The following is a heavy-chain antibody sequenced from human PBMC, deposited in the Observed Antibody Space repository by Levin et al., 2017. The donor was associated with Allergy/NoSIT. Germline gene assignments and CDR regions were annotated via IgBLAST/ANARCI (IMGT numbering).Heavy chain of an antibody. J-gene: IGHJ6*02. V-gene: IGHV3-48*02. CDR2: ISSSSSTI. Sequence: GGSLRLSCAASGFTFSSYSMNWVRQAPGKGLEWVSYISSSSSTIYYADSVKGRFTISRDNAKNSLYLQMNSLRDEDTAVYYCASTPTSPYYYYYGMDVWGQGTTVTVSS. CDR3: ASTPTSPYYYYYGMDV. D-gene: IGHD1-1*01. CDR1: GFTFSSYS.